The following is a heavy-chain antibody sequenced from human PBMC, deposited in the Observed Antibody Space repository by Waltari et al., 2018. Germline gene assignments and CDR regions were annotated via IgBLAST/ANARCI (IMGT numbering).Heavy chain of an antibody. CDR1: GFPFDDYA. J-gene: IGHJ3*02. Sequence: EVQLVESGGGLVQPGRSLRLSCAASGFPFDDYAMHWVRQAPGKGLEWVSGISWNSGSIGYADSVKGRFTISRDNAKNSLYLQMNSLRAEDTALYYCAKGITGTPPGAFDIWGQGTMVTVSS. CDR2: ISWNSGSI. V-gene: IGHV3-9*01. CDR3: AKGITGTPPGAFDI. D-gene: IGHD1-20*01.